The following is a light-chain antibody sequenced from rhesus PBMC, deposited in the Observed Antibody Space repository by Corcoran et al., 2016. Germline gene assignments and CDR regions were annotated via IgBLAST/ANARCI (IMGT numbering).Light chain of an antibody. J-gene: IGKJ2*01. CDR3: QHNYGTPYS. V-gene: IGKV1-74*01. CDR2: KAS. Sequence: DIQMTQSPSSLSASVGDRVTITCRTSENVNNYLNWYQQKPGKAPKLLSYKASPLQSGVPSRFSGRGSGTDYTFTISSLQSEDVATYYCQHNYGTPYSFGQGTKVEIK. CDR1: ENVNNY.